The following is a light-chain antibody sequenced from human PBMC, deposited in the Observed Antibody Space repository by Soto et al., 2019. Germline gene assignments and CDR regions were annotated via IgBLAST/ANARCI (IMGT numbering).Light chain of an antibody. J-gene: IGKJ2*01. V-gene: IGKV3-15*01. CDR1: QSIGSN. CDR2: GAS. CDR3: QQYNEWPPMYT. Sequence: EIVMTQSPATLSVSPGERASLSCRASQSIGSNLAWYQQKPGQAPRLLIYGASTRATGFPARFSGSGSGTEFTLTISSLQSEDFAVYFCQQYNEWPPMYTFGQGTKLEIK.